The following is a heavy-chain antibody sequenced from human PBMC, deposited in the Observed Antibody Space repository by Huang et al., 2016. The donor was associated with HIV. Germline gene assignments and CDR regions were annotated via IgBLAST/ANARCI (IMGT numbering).Heavy chain of an antibody. J-gene: IGHJ4*02. D-gene: IGHD6-19*01. CDR2: ISHRGTP. Sequence: QVILQESGPGLVQPSETLSLTCTVSGDSINSDYWSWVRRPPGKGLEGVGHISHRGTPGYNPSLNGRATISIDTSKTQFSLRLTSVTAADTAVYYCARYVPVAQYFFRYWGQGALVTVSS. CDR1: GDSINSDY. V-gene: IGHV4-59*01. CDR3: ARYVPVAQYFFRY.